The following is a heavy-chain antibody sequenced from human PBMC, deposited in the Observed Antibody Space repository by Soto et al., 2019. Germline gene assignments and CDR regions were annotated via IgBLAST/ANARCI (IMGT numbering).Heavy chain of an antibody. CDR3: ARVDYVPYYFDY. D-gene: IGHD3-16*01. Sequence: SETLSLTCTVSDGSISSGDYYWSWIRQPPGKGLEWIGNIDYTGSTYYNPSLKSRVSISVDSSRNQFSLRLTSVTAADTAVYYCARVDYVPYYFDYWGQGALVTVSS. V-gene: IGHV4-30-4*01. J-gene: IGHJ4*02. CDR2: IDYTGST. CDR1: DGSISSGDYY.